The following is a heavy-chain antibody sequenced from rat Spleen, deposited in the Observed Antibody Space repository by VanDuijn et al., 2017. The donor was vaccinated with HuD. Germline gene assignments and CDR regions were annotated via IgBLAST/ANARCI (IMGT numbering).Heavy chain of an antibody. Sequence: EVQLQESGPGLVKPSQSLSLTCSVTGYSITSNYWAWIRKFPGNKMEWMGYISYSGSTTYNPSLKSRISITRDTSKNQFFLQLNSVTTEDTATYYCSRFNNYWFFDFWGPGTMVTVSS. D-gene: IGHD1-10*01. CDR1: GYSITSNY. CDR3: SRFNNYWFFDF. J-gene: IGHJ1*01. V-gene: IGHV3-1*01. CDR2: ISYSGST.